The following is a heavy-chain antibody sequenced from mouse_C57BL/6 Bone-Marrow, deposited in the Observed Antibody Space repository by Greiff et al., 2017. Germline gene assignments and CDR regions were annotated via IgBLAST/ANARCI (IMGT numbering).Heavy chain of an antibody. CDR3: ATHYGINSYFDV. CDR2: ISNLAYSI. J-gene: IGHJ1*03. D-gene: IGHD1-1*01. V-gene: IGHV5-15*01. Sequence: EVHLVESGGGLVQPGGSLKLSCAASGFTFSDYGMAWVRQAPRKGPEWVAFISNLAYSIYYADTVTGRFTISRENAKNTLYLEMSSLRSEDTAMYYCATHYGINSYFDVWGTGTTVTVSS. CDR1: GFTFSDYG.